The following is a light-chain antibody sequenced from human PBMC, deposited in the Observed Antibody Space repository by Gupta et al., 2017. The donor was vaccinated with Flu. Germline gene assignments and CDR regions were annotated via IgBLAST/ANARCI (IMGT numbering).Light chain of an antibody. J-gene: IGLJ2*01. CDR3: CSYAGFNIFV. V-gene: IGLV2-23*03. CDR2: EGA. CDR1: SSDVGNYNL. Sequence: SITTSCTGTSSDVGNYNLVSWYQQAPGKAPKLMIYEGARRPAGVSTRFSGSKSGNTASLTISGLQADDEADYYCCSYAGFNIFVFGGGTKVTVL.